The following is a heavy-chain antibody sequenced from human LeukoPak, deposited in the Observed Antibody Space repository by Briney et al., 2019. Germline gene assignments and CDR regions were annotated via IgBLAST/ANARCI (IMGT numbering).Heavy chain of an antibody. J-gene: IGHJ4*02. V-gene: IGHV1-69*06. D-gene: IGHD3-22*01. Sequence: ASVKVSCKASGGTFSSYAISWVRQAPGQGLEWMGGIIPIFGTANYAQKFQGRVTITAGKSTSTAYMELSSLRSEDTAVYYCARDRDYYDSSAFSYWGQGTLVTVSS. CDR1: GGTFSSYA. CDR3: ARDRDYYDSSAFSY. CDR2: IIPIFGTA.